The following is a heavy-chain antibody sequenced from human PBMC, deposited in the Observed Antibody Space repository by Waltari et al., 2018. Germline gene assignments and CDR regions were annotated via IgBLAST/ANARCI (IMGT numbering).Heavy chain of an antibody. V-gene: IGHV3-53*04. J-gene: IGHJ4*02. D-gene: IGHD4-17*01. CDR3: ASRPGGDYPYFDY. CDR1: GFTVSRKY. CDR2: IYTDDRT. Sequence: EVQLVESGGGFVQPGGSLRLPCAASGFTVSRKYMTWVRQAPGKGLEWVSLIYTDDRTFYADSVKGRFTISRHDSTNTLFLQMSGLRVEDTALYYCASRPGGDYPYFDYWGQGTLVTVSS.